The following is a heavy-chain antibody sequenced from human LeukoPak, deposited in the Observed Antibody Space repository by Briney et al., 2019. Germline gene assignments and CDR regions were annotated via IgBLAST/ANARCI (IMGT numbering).Heavy chain of an antibody. CDR2: INSAGTT. V-gene: IGHV3-66*01. CDR1: GFTVSSNY. Sequence: PGGSLRLSCAASGFTVSSNYMSWVRQAPGRGLEWVGGINSAGTTYYADSVKGRFTISRDNSKNTVYLQMNSLRAEDTAVYYCYSWGSYYGVMEVWGEGRTVTVYS. CDR3: YSWGSYYGVMEV. J-gene: IGHJ6*01. D-gene: IGHD3-10*01.